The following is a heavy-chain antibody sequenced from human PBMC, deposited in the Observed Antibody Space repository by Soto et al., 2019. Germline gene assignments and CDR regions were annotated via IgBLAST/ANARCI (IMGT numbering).Heavy chain of an antibody. D-gene: IGHD3-22*01. CDR3: ATYDTTANN. CDR2: IIPVSGTA. J-gene: IGHJ4*02. V-gene: IGHV1-69*12. CDR1: GGTFSSYT. Sequence: QVQLVQSGAEVKKPGSSVKVSCKASGGTFSSYTITWVRQAPGQGLEWMGGIIPVSGTAVYAQKFQGRVTMPADESTITAYMELSSLRSEDTAVYYCATYDTTANNWGQGTLVIVSS.